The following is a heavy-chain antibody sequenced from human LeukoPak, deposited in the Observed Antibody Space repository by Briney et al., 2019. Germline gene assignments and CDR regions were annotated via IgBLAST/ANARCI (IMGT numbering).Heavy chain of an antibody. CDR1: GGSFSGYY. CDR3: ARVAVAHDAFDI. V-gene: IGHV4-34*01. J-gene: IGHJ3*02. CDR2: INHSGST. Sequence: SETLSLTCAVYGGSFSGYYWSWIRQPPGMGLEWIGEINHSGSTNYNPSLKSRVTISVDTSKNQFSLKLSSVTAADTAVYYCARVAVAHDAFDIWGQGTMVTVSS. D-gene: IGHD5-12*01.